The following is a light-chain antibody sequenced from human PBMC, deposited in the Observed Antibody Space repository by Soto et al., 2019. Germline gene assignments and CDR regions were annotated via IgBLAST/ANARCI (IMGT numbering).Light chain of an antibody. Sequence: QLVLTQPPSASGTPGQRVTIPCSGTHSNIGRNSVNWYLQLPGTAPRLLIFSSNQRPLGVPDRFSGSRSGTSASLAITGLRSEDDAYYYCAAWDDSLNGRVFGGGTKVTVL. CDR2: SSN. CDR3: AAWDDSLNGRV. V-gene: IGLV1-44*01. CDR1: HSNIGRNS. J-gene: IGLJ3*02.